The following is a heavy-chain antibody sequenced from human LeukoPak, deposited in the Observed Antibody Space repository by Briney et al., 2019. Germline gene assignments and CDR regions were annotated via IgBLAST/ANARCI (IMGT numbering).Heavy chain of an antibody. D-gene: IGHD1-26*01. CDR1: GFTFSSYS. CDR3: ARVGSFSYMWELPAY. V-gene: IGHV3-21*01. Sequence: GGSLRLSCAASGFTFSSYSMNWVRQAPGKGLEWVSSISSSSSYIYYADSVKGRFTISRDNAKNSLYLQMNSLRAEDTAVYYCARVGSFSYMWELPAYWGQGTLVTVSS. J-gene: IGHJ4*02. CDR2: ISSSSSYI.